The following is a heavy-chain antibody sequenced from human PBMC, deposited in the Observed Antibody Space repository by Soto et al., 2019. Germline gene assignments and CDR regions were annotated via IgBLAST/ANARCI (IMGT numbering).Heavy chain of an antibody. V-gene: IGHV1-2*04. J-gene: IGHJ6*02. Sequence: ASVKVSCKASGYSFTDYYIHWVRQAPGQGLEWMGWINPNSGGTTYAQKFRAWITMTRDTSINTVYMELSRLTSDDTAVYYCARANAIRPYYYNMDVWGQGTTVTAP. CDR2: INPNSGGT. D-gene: IGHD2-2*01. CDR3: ARANAIRPYYYNMDV. CDR1: GYSFTDYY.